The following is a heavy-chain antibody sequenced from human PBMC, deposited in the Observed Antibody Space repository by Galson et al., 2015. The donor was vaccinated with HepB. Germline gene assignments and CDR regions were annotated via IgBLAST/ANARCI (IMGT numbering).Heavy chain of an antibody. D-gene: IGHD1-26*01. Sequence: SLRLSCAASGFTFNTYAMTWVRQAPGKGLEGVSSISGSGGSTYYAASVKGRFTISRDNSKNTLYLQMSSLRADDTAIYYCAKDFDSATGPYTLGLTPHSWDQGTPVTVSS. CDR1: GFTFNTYA. CDR3: AKDFDSATGPYTLGLTPHS. J-gene: IGHJ4*02. V-gene: IGHV3-23*01. CDR2: ISGSGGST.